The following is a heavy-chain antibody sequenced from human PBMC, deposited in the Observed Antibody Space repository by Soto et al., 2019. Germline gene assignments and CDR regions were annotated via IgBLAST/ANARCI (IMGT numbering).Heavy chain of an antibody. D-gene: IGHD3-10*01. CDR3: ARVNYYGSGSYQNGEYFYGMDV. Sequence: QVQLQESGPGLVKPSETLSLTCTVSGGSISSYFWSWIRQPPGKGLEWIGYIFYGENTNYSPSLKSRVTISVDTSKNQLSLKLSSVSAAGTAVYYCARVNYYGSGSYQNGEYFYGMDVGGQGTRVTVSS. CDR2: IFYGENT. V-gene: IGHV4-59*01. CDR1: GGSISSYF. J-gene: IGHJ6*02.